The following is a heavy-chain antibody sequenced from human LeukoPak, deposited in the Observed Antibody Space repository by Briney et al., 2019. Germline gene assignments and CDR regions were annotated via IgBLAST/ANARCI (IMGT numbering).Heavy chain of an antibody. J-gene: IGHJ4*02. CDR1: EYTFTGNY. D-gene: IGHD3/OR15-3a*01. V-gene: IGHV1-2*02. Sequence: GASVKVSCKASEYTFTGNYIHWVRQAPGQGLEWMGWINPNNGGTNYAQNFQGRVTMTSDTSISTAYMELSRLRSDDTAVYYCARDRYDFSRKPGSNWGQGTLVTVSS. CDR2: INPNNGGT. CDR3: ARDRYDFSRKPGSN.